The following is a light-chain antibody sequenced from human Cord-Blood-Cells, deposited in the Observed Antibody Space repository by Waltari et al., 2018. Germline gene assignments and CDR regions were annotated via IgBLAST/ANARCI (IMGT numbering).Light chain of an antibody. CDR2: EGS. CDR3: CSYAGSGVV. J-gene: IGLJ2*01. V-gene: IGLV2-23*01. CDR1: SSDVGSYHL. Sequence: QSALTQPASVSGSPGQSITLSCTGTSSDVGSYHLVSWYQQHPGKAPKLMIYEGSKRPSGVSNRFSGSKSGNTASLTISGLQAEDEADYYCCSYAGSGVVFGGGTKLTVL.